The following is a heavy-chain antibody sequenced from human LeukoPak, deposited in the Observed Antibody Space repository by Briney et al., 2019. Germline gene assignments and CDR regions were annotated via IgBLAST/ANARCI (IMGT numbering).Heavy chain of an antibody. CDR2: IHKNAIT. J-gene: IGHJ6*03. V-gene: IGHV3-66*03. CDR3: AKDLAMYYYYYMDV. Sequence: GGSLRLSCAASGFTVSSNYMTWVRQAPGKGPQWVSVIHKNAITYYADTVKGRFTISRDNSKNTLYLQMNSLRAEDTAVYYCAKDLAMYYYYYMDVWGKGTTVTISS. CDR1: GFTVSSNY. D-gene: IGHD3-3*02.